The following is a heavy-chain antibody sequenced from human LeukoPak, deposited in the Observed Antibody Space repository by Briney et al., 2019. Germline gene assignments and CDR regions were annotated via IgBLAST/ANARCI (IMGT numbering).Heavy chain of an antibody. D-gene: IGHD1-26*01. CDR1: GFTFNNYA. J-gene: IGHJ4*02. CDR3: AKILGGTWLSDY. V-gene: IGHV3-23*01. Sequence: GGSLRLSCAASGFTFNNYAMYWVRQAPGKGLEWVSGIFGSGGSAHYADSVKGRFTISRDNSKNTLYLQMNSLRAGDTAVYYCAKILGGTWLSDYWGQGNLVIVSS. CDR2: IFGSGGSA.